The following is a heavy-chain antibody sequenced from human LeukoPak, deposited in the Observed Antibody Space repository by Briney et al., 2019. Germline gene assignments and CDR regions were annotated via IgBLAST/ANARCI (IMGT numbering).Heavy chain of an antibody. D-gene: IGHD6-19*01. V-gene: IGHV1-46*01. J-gene: IGHJ4*02. CDR3: ARDRGIAVAGTGHFDY. CDR1: GYSFTSYY. Sequence: ASVKVSCKASGYSFTSYYMHWVRQAPGQGLEWMGIINPSGDSTSYAQKFQGRVTMTRDTSTSTVYMELSSLRSEDTAVYYCARDRGIAVAGTGHFDYWGQGTLVTVSS. CDR2: INPSGDST.